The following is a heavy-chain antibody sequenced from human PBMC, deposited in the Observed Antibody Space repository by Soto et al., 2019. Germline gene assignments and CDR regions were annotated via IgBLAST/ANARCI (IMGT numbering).Heavy chain of an antibody. CDR2: TYYRSKWYS. CDR1: GDSVSSNSTA. Sequence: SQTLSLTCVISGDSVSSNSTAWNWIRQSPSRGLEWLGRTYYRSKWYSNYAVSVKSRITINPDTSKNQFSLQLNSVTPEDTAVYYCARINSSSSSDMDVWGQGTTVTVSS. CDR3: ARINSSSSSDMDV. J-gene: IGHJ6*02. D-gene: IGHD6-6*01. V-gene: IGHV6-1*01.